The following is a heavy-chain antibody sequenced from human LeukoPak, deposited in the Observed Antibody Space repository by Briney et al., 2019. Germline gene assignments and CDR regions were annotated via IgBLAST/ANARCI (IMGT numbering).Heavy chain of an antibody. V-gene: IGHV3-33*06. D-gene: IGHD5-18*01. Sequence: RGSLRLSRAPSVFTFCGCGVHSVRQAPGTGLEGEAVIWDDGRDKYYTASVKGRITISRDNSKNTLYLQMSSLSAEDTAMYYCAKDPYSYGSYFEYWGHGTLVTVSS. CDR3: AKDPYSYGSYFEY. CDR2: IWDDGRDK. CDR1: VFTFCGCG. J-gene: IGHJ4*01.